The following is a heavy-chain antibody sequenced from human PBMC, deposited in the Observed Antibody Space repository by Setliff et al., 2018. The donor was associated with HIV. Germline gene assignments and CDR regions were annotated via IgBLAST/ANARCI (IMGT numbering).Heavy chain of an antibody. V-gene: IGHV4-59*01. J-gene: IGHJ1*01. CDR3: AGSKGATRPSAEYFQN. D-gene: IGHD1-26*01. CDR1: GGSIRSFY. Sequence: SETLSLTCTVSGGSIRSFYWSWIRQPPGKGLEWIGDIFYSGRTNYSPSLKSRVTISLDTSKIQFALKLSSVTTADTAIYYCAGSKGATRPSAEYFQNWGQGTLVTVSS. CDR2: IFYSGRT.